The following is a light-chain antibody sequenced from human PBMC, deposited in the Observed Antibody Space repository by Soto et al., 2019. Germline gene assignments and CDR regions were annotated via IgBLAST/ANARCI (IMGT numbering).Light chain of an antibody. V-gene: IGKV1-39*01. J-gene: IGKJ4*01. CDR2: AAS. Sequence: DIPMTQSPSSLSASVGDRVTITCRASQSISSYLNWYQQKPGKAPKLLIYAASSLQGGVPSRFSGSGSGTDFTLTITSLQPEDFATYYCQQSYITPLTFGGGTKVEIK. CDR3: QQSYITPLT. CDR1: QSISSY.